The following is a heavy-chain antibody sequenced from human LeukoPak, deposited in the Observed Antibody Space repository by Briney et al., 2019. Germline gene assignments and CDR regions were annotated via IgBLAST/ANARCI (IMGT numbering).Heavy chain of an antibody. D-gene: IGHD3-22*01. V-gene: IGHV3-21*01. CDR1: GFTVSSNY. Sequence: GGSLRLSCAASGFTVSSNYMSWVRQAPGKGLEWVSSISSSSSYIYYADSVKGRFTISRDNAKSSLYLQMNSLRAEDTAVYYCARDLKWGYYYDSSGYLSIWGQGTLVTVSS. CDR3: ARDLKWGYYYDSSGYLSI. J-gene: IGHJ4*02. CDR2: ISSSSSYI.